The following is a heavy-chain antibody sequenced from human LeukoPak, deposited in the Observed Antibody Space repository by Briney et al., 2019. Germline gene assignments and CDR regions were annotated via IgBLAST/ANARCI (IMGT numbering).Heavy chain of an antibody. CDR2: INHSGST. CDR3: ARTEARIYYDSSGYKVTVAYNWFDP. V-gene: IGHV4-34*01. D-gene: IGHD3-22*01. Sequence: SETLSLTCAVYGGSFSGCYWSWIRQPPGKGLEWIGEINHSGSTNYNPSLKSRVTISVDTSKNQFSLKLSSVTAADTAVYYCARTEARIYYDSSGYKVTVAYNWFDPWGQGTLVTVSS. CDR1: GGSFSGCY. J-gene: IGHJ5*02.